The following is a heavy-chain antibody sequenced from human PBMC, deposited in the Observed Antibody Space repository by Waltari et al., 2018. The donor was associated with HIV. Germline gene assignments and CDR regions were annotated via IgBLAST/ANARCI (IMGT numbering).Heavy chain of an antibody. CDR3: AKAYYENTAYYYDF. D-gene: IGHD3-22*01. J-gene: IGHJ4*02. V-gene: IGHV3-23*01. CDR2: VSGSGAKS. Sequence: EVQLLESGGGLVQPGGSRRLSCEASGFAYVPYAITWVRQSPERGLEWVAAVSGSGAKSFYADSVKGRFTISRDNSKNTVFLQMNSLRAADTAIYYCAKAYYENTAYYYDFWGRGTRVTVSS. CDR1: GFAYVPYA.